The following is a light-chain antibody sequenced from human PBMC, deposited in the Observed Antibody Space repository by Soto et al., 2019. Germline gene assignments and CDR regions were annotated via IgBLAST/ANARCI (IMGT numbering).Light chain of an antibody. CDR1: QSVSYY. CDR3: QQRSDLIS. CDR2: DAS. J-gene: IGKJ4*01. Sequence: EIVLTQSPATLSLSPGERATLSCRASQSVSYYLAWFRQKPGQAPRLLIFDASNRATGIPARFSGSGSGTDFTLTISSLEPEDFAVYYCQQRSDLISFGGGTKVDNK. V-gene: IGKV3-11*01.